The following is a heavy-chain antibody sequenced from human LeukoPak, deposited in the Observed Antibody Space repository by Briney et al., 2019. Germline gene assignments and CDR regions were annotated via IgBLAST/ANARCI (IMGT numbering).Heavy chain of an antibody. CDR2: IYYTEST. J-gene: IGHJ4*02. CDR1: GGSLRYSH. V-gene: IGHV4-59*01. CDR3: ASRKLGNDY. D-gene: IGHD7-27*01. Sequence: DPSDTLFLTCCVYGGSLRYSHGGSIRQSPGKGLEWIGSIYYTESTSYNPSLRSRVTMSADTSKNQFSLKLSAVTAADTAVYYCASRKLGNDYWGQGTLVTVSS.